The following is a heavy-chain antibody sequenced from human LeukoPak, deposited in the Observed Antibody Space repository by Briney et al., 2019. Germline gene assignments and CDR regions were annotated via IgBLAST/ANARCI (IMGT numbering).Heavy chain of an antibody. CDR1: GFTFSSYW. Sequence: GGSLRLSCAASGFTFSSYWMSWVRQAPGKGLEWVANIKQDGSEKYYVDSVRGRFTISRDNAKNSLFLQMNSLRAEDTAVYYCARYSRTVSTGYWGQGTLVTVSS. CDR3: ARYSRTVSTGY. V-gene: IGHV3-7*01. CDR2: IKQDGSEK. D-gene: IGHD4-11*01. J-gene: IGHJ4*02.